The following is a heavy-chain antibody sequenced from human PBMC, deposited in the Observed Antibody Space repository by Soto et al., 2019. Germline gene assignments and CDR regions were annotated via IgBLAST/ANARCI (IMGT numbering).Heavy chain of an antibody. V-gene: IGHV1-69*13. D-gene: IGHD3-10*01. CDR3: AIPPTYYYGSGSYGAFDI. CDR2: IIPIFGTA. Sequence: SVKVSCKASGGTFSSYAISWVRQAPGQGLEWMGGIIPIFGTANYAQKFQGRVTITADESTSTAYMELSSLRSEDTAVYYCAIPPTYYYGSGSYGAFDIWGQGTMVTVSS. CDR1: GGTFSSYA. J-gene: IGHJ3*02.